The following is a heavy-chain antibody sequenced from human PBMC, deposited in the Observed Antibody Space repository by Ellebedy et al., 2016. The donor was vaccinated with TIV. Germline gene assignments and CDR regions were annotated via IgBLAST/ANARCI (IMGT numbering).Heavy chain of an antibody. CDR1: GFTFTTLG. CDR2: ISYDGSEE. J-gene: IGHJ6*02. D-gene: IGHD5-12*01. V-gene: IGHV3-30*18. CDR3: AKRGGYSHAFGGMDV. Sequence: GESLKISCVVSGFTFTTLGMHWVRQAPGKGLEWVALISYDGSEEYYADSVKGRFTISRDNSKNTLYLQMNSLRPEDTAVYYCAKRGGYSHAFGGMDVWGQGTTVTVSS.